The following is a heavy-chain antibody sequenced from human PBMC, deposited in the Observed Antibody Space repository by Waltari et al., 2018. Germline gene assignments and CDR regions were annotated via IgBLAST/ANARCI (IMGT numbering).Heavy chain of an antibody. V-gene: IGHV1-69-2*01. CDR3: APLPGGSGQTFDY. J-gene: IGHJ4*02. CDR2: IDPEDGET. D-gene: IGHD3-10*01. Sequence: EVQLVQSGAEVKKPGATVKISCKASEYTFIEYFMHWVQPAPGKGLEWVGRIDPEDGETVYAEKFQGRVTITADTSTDTSYLELSSLRSDDTAVYYCAPLPGGSGQTFDYWGQGTLLTVSS. CDR1: EYTFIEYF.